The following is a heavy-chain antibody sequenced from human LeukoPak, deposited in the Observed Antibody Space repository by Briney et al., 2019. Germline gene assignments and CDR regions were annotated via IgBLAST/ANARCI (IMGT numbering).Heavy chain of an antibody. D-gene: IGHD6-6*01. CDR1: GFTFSSYG. J-gene: IGHJ4*02. V-gene: IGHV3-30*18. CDR2: ISYDGSNK. Sequence: GRSLRLSYAASGFTFSSYGMHWVRQAPGKGLEWVAVISYDGSNKYYADSVKGRFTISRDNSKNTLYLQMNSLRAEDTAVYYCAKDWGYSSSSTPLDYWGQGTLVTVSS. CDR3: AKDWGYSSSSTPLDY.